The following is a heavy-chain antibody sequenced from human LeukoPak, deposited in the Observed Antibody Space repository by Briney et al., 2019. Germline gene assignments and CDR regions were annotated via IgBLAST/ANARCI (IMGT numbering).Heavy chain of an antibody. CDR2: INPNSGGT. J-gene: IGHJ3*02. CDR1: GYTFTGYY. V-gene: IGHV1-2*02. CDR3: ARDPQYYDSSGAFDI. Sequence: ASVKVSCKASGYTFTGYYMHWVRQAPGQGLEWMGWINPNSGGTNYAQKFQGRVTMTRDTSISTAYMELSRLRSDDTAVYYCARDPQYYDSSGAFDIWGQGTMVTVSS. D-gene: IGHD3-22*01.